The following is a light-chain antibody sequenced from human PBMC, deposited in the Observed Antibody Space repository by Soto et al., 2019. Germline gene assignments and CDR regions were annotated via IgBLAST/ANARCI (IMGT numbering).Light chain of an antibody. Sequence: EIVLTQSPGTLSLSPGDKVTLSCRASQSVTRDYLAWYQQTPGQAPRLLLYGASSRATGIPDRFSGSGSGTDFTLTISRLEPEDSAVYYCHHYATAPPYTFGQGTKVDIK. CDR2: GAS. CDR1: QSVTRDY. CDR3: HHYATAPPYT. V-gene: IGKV3-20*01. J-gene: IGKJ2*01.